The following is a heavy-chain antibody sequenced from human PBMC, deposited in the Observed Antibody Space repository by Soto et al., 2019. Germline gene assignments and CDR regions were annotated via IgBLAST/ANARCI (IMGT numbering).Heavy chain of an antibody. CDR1: GYTFTSYA. CDR2: INAGNGNT. D-gene: IGHD6-6*01. V-gene: IGHV1-3*01. CDR3: ARGDAARYYYYGMDV. Sequence: ASVKVSCKASGYTFTSYAMHWVRQAPGQRLEWMGWINAGNGNTKYSQKFQGRVTITRDTSASTAYVELSSLRSEDTAVYYCARGDAARYYYYGMDVWGQGTTVTVSS. J-gene: IGHJ6*02.